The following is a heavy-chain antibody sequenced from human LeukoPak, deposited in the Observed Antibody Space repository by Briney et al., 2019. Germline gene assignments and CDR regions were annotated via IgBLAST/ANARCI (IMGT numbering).Heavy chain of an antibody. V-gene: IGHV4-31*03. CDR1: GGSISSGGYY. CDR2: IYYSGST. Sequence: PSQTLSLTCTVSGGSISSGGYYWSWIRQHPGKGLEWIGYIYYSGSTYYNPSLKSRVTISVDTSKNQFSLKLSSVTAADTAVYYCAREVVAARHYYYYYMDVWGKGTTVTVSS. D-gene: IGHD2-15*01. CDR3: AREVVAARHYYYYYMDV. J-gene: IGHJ6*03.